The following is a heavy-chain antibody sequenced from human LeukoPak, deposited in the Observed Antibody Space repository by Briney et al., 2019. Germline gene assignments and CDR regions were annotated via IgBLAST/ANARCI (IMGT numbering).Heavy chain of an antibody. CDR2: FDPEDGET. Sequence: GASVKVSSKVSGYTLTELSMHWVRQAPGKGLEWMGGFDPEDGETIYAQKFQGRVTMTEDTSTDTAYMELSSLRSEDTAVYYCATDRSWELRANYYGMDVWGQGTTVTVSS. J-gene: IGHJ6*02. CDR3: ATDRSWELRANYYGMDV. D-gene: IGHD1-26*01. CDR1: GYTLTELS. V-gene: IGHV1-24*01.